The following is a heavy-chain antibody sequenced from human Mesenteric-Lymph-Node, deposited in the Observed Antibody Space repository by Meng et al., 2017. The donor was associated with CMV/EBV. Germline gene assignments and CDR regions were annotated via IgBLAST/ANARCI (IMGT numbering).Heavy chain of an antibody. CDR2: ISGNGGGT. Sequence: GGSLRLSCAASGFTFSSYAMNWVRQAPGKGLEWVSVISGNGGGTYYADSVKGRFTISRDNSKNTLYLQMNSLRAGDTAVYYCAKRSLSDAFDIWGQGTLVTVSS. CDR1: GFTFSSYA. V-gene: IGHV3-23*01. CDR3: AKRSLSDAFDI. D-gene: IGHD3-10*01. J-gene: IGHJ3*02.